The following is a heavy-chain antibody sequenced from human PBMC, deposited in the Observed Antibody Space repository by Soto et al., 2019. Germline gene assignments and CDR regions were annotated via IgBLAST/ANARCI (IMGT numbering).Heavy chain of an antibody. CDR1: GFTFSSYG. D-gene: IGHD4-17*01. J-gene: IGHJ2*01. Sequence: QVQLVESGGGVVQPGRSLRLSCAASGFTFSSYGMHWVRQAPGKGLEWVAVIWYDGSNKYSADSVKGRFTISRDNSRSTLYLQMNGLRPEDTAVYYCARGDYGDRYWYFDLWGRGTLVTVSS. CDR3: ARGDYGDRYWYFDL. V-gene: IGHV3-33*01. CDR2: IWYDGSNK.